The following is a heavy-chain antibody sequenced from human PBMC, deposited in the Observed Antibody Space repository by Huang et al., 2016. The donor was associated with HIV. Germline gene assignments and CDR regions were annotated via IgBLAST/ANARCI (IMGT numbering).Heavy chain of an antibody. CDR3: ATKTAAMDI. V-gene: IGHV3-7*01. J-gene: IGHJ6*02. D-gene: IGHD1-7*01. Sequence: VESGGRLVQPGGSLRLSCVGSTFRFGAYWMSWVRQSPGKGREWVAKIKQDESEKYYVDSVKGRFNISRDNAKKVLFLEMNNVRVEDTATYYCATKTAAMDIWGQGTTVTVS. CDR1: TFRFGAYW. CDR2: IKQDESEK.